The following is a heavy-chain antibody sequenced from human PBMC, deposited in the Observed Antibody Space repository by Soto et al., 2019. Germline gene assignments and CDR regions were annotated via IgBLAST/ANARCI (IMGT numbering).Heavy chain of an antibody. V-gene: IGHV1-3*01. CDR1: GYTFTSYT. D-gene: IGHD4-17*01. Sequence: ASVKVSCKASGYTFTSYTMHWIRQAPGQRLEWMGWISGGSGNTKYSQKFQGRVTITRDTSASTAYVELSSLRSEYTAVYYCARDPVLDYWGQGTLVTVPS. CDR3: ARDPVLDY. CDR2: ISGGSGNT. J-gene: IGHJ4*02.